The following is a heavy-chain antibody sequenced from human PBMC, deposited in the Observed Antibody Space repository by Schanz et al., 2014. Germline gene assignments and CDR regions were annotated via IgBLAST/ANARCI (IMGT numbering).Heavy chain of an antibody. CDR3: VGKSLTSWKNSYYALDV. V-gene: IGHV3-21*04. Sequence: EVQLVESGGGLVKPGGSLRLSCVASGFPFSTYSIHWVRQAPGKGLEWVSYIRSDNNYIYYADSVKGRFTISRDNAKNSLYLEMTSLRGEDTAVYYCVGKSLTSWKNSYYALDVWGQGTTVTVS. CDR1: GFPFSTYS. D-gene: IGHD2-2*01. J-gene: IGHJ6*02. CDR2: IRSDNNYI.